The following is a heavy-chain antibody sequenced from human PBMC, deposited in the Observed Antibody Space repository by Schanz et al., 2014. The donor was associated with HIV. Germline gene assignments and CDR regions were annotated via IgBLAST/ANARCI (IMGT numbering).Heavy chain of an antibody. J-gene: IGHJ4*02. CDR3: AKPEYDSRGNSQSHFDS. Sequence: EVQLLESGGGLEQPGGSLRLSCTASGFTFSDYSMNWVRQTPGKGLEWVSSISESGGRSYYADSVNGRFTISRDNSKNTLYLQMTTLRTEDTAVYYCAKPEYDSRGNSQSHFDSWGQGTLVTVSS. V-gene: IGHV3-23*01. D-gene: IGHD3-22*01. CDR1: GFTFSDYS. CDR2: ISESGGRS.